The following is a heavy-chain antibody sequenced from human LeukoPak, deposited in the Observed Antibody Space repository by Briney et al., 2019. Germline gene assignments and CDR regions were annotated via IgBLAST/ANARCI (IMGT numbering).Heavy chain of an antibody. Sequence: ASVKVSCKASGYIFTSYYIHWVRQAPGQGLEWMGIINPSGGSTNYAQKFQGRVTMTRDTSTSTVCMELSSLRSEDTAVYYCASPQSDSGGYHEYWGQGTLVTVSS. D-gene: IGHD3-22*01. V-gene: IGHV1-46*01. CDR2: INPSGGST. CDR1: GYIFTSYY. CDR3: ASPQSDSGGYHEY. J-gene: IGHJ4*02.